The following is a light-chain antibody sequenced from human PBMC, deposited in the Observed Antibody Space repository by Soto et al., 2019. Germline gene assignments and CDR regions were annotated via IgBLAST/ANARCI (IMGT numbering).Light chain of an antibody. Sequence: QSAPTQPASVSGSPGQTITISCTGTSSDVGGYHYVSWYQPHPGKAPKLMIYDVSNRPSGVSNRFSGSKSGNTASLTISGLQAEDEADYYFISYTGSSTLVVFGGGTKLTVL. CDR2: DVS. V-gene: IGLV2-14*03. J-gene: IGLJ2*01. CDR1: SSDVGGYHY. CDR3: ISYTGSSTLVV.